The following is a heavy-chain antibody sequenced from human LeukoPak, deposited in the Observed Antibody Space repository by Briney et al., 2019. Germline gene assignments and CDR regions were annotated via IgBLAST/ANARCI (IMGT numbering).Heavy chain of an antibody. V-gene: IGHV4-39*01. CDR3: AGRTYFYGSGSYNTRGFDY. Sequence: SETLSLTCTVSGGSISSSSYYWGWIRQPPGKGLEWIGNIYYSGSTYYNPSLKSRVTISVDTSKNQFSLKLSSVTAADTAVYYCAGRTYFYGSGSYNTRGFDYWGQGTLVTVSS. CDR1: GGSISSSSYY. D-gene: IGHD3-10*01. CDR2: IYYSGST. J-gene: IGHJ4*02.